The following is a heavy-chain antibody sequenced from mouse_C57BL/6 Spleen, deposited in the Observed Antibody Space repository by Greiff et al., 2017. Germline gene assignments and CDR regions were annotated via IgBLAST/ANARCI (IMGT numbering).Heavy chain of an antibody. D-gene: IGHD1-1*01. CDR3: ARGRGHGGDY. V-gene: IGHV5-17*01. CDR2: ISSGSSTI. CDR1: GFTFSDYG. Sequence: EVKVVESGGGLVKPGGSLKLSCAASGFTFSDYGMHWVRQAPEKGLEWVVYISSGSSTIYYADTVKGRFTISRDNAKNTLFLQMTSLRSEDTAMYYCARGRGHGGDYWGQGTTLTVSS. J-gene: IGHJ2*01.